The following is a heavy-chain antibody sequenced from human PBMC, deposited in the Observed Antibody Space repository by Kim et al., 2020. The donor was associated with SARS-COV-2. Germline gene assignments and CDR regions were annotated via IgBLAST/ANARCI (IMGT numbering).Heavy chain of an antibody. Sequence: SVKVSCKASGGTFSSYAISWVRQAPGQGLEWMGGIIPIFGTANYAQKFQGRVTITADESTSTAYMELSSLRSEDTAVYYCASGGLQQWVVLEVYDGMDVWGQGTTVTVSS. CDR3: ASGGLQQWVVLEVYDGMDV. V-gene: IGHV1-69*13. D-gene: IGHD6-19*01. J-gene: IGHJ6*02. CDR1: GGTFSSYA. CDR2: IIPIFGTA.